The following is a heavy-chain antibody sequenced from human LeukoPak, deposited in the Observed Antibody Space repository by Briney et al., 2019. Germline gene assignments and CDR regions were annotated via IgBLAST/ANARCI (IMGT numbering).Heavy chain of an antibody. V-gene: IGHV3-23*01. CDR1: GFTFSSYA. J-gene: IGHJ4*02. Sequence: GGPLRLSCAASGFTFSSYAMSWVRQAPGKGLEWVSAISGSGGSTYYADSVKGRFTISRDNSKNTLYLQMNSPRAEDTAVYYCAKDSYDSSGYDDYWGQGTLVTVSS. D-gene: IGHD3-22*01. CDR2: ISGSGGST. CDR3: AKDSYDSSGYDDY.